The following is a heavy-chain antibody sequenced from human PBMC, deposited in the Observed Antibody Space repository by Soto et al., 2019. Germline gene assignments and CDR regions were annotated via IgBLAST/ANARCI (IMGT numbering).Heavy chain of an antibody. CDR2: IYHSGST. V-gene: IGHV4-4*02. CDR3: ARARYNIVVVPAGARGWFAP. CDR1: SGSISSSNW. D-gene: IGHD2-2*01. Sequence: PSETLSLTCAVSSGSISSSNWRSWVRQPPGKGLEWIGEIYHSGSTNYNPSLKSRVTISVDKSKNQFSLKLSSVTAADTAVYYCARARYNIVVVPAGARGWFAPWGQGTLVTVSS. J-gene: IGHJ5*02.